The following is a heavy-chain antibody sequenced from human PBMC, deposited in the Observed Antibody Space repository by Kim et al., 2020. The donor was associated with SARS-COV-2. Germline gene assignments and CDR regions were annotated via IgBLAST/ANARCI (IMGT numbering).Heavy chain of an antibody. CDR2: IIPIFGTA. J-gene: IGHJ4*02. CDR3: AREAGGSGSYYNYFDY. CDR1: GGTFSSYA. D-gene: IGHD3-10*01. V-gene: IGHV1-69*13. Sequence: SSVKVSCKASGGTFSSYAISWVRQAPGQGLEWMGGIIPIFGTANYAQKFQGRVTITADESTSTAYMELSSLRSEDTAVYYCAREAGGSGSYYNYFDYWGQGTLVTVSS.